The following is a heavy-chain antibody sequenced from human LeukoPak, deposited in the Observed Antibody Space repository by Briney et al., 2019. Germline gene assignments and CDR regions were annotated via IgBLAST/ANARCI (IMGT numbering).Heavy chain of an antibody. D-gene: IGHD3-22*01. Sequence: PGGSLRLSCAASGFTFSDYAMSWVRQAPGKGLEWVTVISYDGSNKYYADSVKGRFTISRDNSKNTLYLQMNSLRAEDTAVYYCAKVRTNYYDSSGSHSLDYWGQGTLVTVSS. J-gene: IGHJ4*02. CDR2: ISYDGSNK. V-gene: IGHV3-30*18. CDR3: AKVRTNYYDSSGSHSLDY. CDR1: GFTFSDYA.